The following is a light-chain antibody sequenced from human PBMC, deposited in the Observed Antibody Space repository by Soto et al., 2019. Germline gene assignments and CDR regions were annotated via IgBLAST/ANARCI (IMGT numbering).Light chain of an antibody. CDR2: EVS. CDR1: SSDVGSYNR. Sequence: QSALTQPPSVSGSPGQSVAISCTGTSSDVGSYNRVAWYQQSPGTAPKLMIYEVSKRPSGVPDRFSGSKSGNTASLTISGLQAEDEADYYCSSFTSSSTYVFGTGTKLTVL. J-gene: IGLJ1*01. V-gene: IGLV2-18*02. CDR3: SSFTSSSTYV.